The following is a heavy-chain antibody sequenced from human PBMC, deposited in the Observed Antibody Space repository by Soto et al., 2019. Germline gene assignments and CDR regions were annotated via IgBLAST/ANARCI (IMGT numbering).Heavy chain of an antibody. D-gene: IGHD3-22*01. Sequence: HPGGSLRLSCAASGFTFSSYAMSWVRQAPGKGLEWVSVISGSGSSTYYADSVKGRFTISRDNSKNTLYLQMNSLRAEDTAVYYCARDTYYYDSSGYYPGYWGQGTLVTVSS. V-gene: IGHV3-23*01. J-gene: IGHJ4*02. CDR2: ISGSGSST. CDR3: ARDTYYYDSSGYYPGY. CDR1: GFTFSSYA.